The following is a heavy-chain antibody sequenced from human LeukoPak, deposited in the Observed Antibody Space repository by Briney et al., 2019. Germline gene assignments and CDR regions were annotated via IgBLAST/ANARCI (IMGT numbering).Heavy chain of an antibody. CDR1: GFTFSSYG. V-gene: IGHV3-33*01. CDR2: IWYDGSNK. CDR3: ASSLWFGSFDY. J-gene: IGHJ4*02. Sequence: GGSLRLSCAASGFTFSSYGMHWVRRAPGKGLEWVAVIWYDGSNKYYADSVKGRFTISRDNSKNTLYLQMNSLRAEDTAVYYCASSLWFGSFDYWGQGTLVTVSS. D-gene: IGHD3-10*01.